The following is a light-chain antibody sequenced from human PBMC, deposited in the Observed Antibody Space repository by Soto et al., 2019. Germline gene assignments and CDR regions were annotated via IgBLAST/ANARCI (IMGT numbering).Light chain of an antibody. Sequence: QSVLTQPPSVSAAPGQKVTISCSGSSSNIGNNYVSWYQHLPGTAPKLLIYDNNKRPSGIPDRFSGSNSGTSATLGITGLQTGDEADYYCGTWDSSLSVVLFGGGTQLTVL. CDR1: SSNIGNNY. CDR2: DNN. J-gene: IGLJ2*01. V-gene: IGLV1-51*01. CDR3: GTWDSSLSVVL.